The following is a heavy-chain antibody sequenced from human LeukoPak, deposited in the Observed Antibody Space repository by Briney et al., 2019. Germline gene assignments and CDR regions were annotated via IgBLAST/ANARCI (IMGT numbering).Heavy chain of an antibody. CDR2: VNPNSGNT. Sequence: GASVKVSCKASGYTFTSYDINWVRQATGQGLEWMGWVNPNSGNTGYAQKFQGRVTMTRNTSISTAYMELSSLRYGDTAVYYCARGYPLGYCSGGSCPFFDYWGQGTLVTVSS. V-gene: IGHV1-8*01. J-gene: IGHJ4*02. CDR1: GYTFTSYD. CDR3: ARGYPLGYCSGGSCPFFDY. D-gene: IGHD2-15*01.